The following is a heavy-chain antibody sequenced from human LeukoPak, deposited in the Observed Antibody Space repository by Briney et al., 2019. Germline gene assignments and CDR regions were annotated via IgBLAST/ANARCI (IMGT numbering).Heavy chain of an antibody. CDR1: GFTFRSYA. V-gene: IGHV3-23*01. CDR2: ISGSGGST. D-gene: IGHD2-2*01. CDR3: AKGSGSAGCYGICYYYTMDV. J-gene: IGHJ6*02. Sequence: GGSLRLSCAASGFTFRSYAMSWVRQAPGKGLEWVSTISGSGGSTYYADSVKGRFTISRDNSKNTLYLQMSSLRAEDSAVYYCAKGSGSAGCYGICYYYTMDVWGQGTTVTVSS.